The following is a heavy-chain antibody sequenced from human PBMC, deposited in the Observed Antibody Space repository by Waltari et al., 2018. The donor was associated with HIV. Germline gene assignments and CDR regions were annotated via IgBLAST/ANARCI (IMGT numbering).Heavy chain of an antibody. Sequence: QVQLVQSGAEVEKPGASVRVSCKASGYTFTGYYMPWVRQAPGQGLEWMGWINPNSGGTNYAQKFQGRVTMTRDTSITTAYMEVSRLRSDDTAVYYCARVPYYYDTSAYPDYWGQGTLVTVSS. CDR1: GYTFTGYY. D-gene: IGHD3-22*01. CDR3: ARVPYYYDTSAYPDY. CDR2: INPNSGGT. V-gene: IGHV1-2*02. J-gene: IGHJ4*02.